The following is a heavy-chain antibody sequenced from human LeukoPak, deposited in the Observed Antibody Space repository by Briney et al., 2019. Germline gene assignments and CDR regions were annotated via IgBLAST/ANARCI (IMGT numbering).Heavy chain of an antibody. CDR2: FSGSGGST. Sequence: PGGSLRLSCAASGFTFSSYAMSWVRQAPGKGLECISGFSGSGGSTYYADSVKGRFTISRDNSKNTLYLQMNSLRAEDTAVYYCARDWAVTPRYFDLWGRGTLVTVSS. V-gene: IGHV3-23*01. CDR1: GFTFSSYA. J-gene: IGHJ2*01. CDR3: ARDWAVTPRYFDL. D-gene: IGHD4-17*01.